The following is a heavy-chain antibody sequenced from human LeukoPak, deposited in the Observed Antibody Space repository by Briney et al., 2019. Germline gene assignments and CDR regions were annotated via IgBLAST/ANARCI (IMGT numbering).Heavy chain of an antibody. V-gene: IGHV3-23*01. J-gene: IGHJ6*02. D-gene: IGHD3-9*01. Sequence: GGSLRLSCAASGFTFSSYAMSWVRQAPGKGLERVSAISGSGGSTYYADSVKGRFTISRDNSKNTLYLQMNSLRAEDTAVYYCAKDPVLRYFEVGDYYYYYGMDVWGQGTTVTVSS. CDR2: ISGSGGST. CDR1: GFTFSSYA. CDR3: AKDPVLRYFEVGDYYYYYGMDV.